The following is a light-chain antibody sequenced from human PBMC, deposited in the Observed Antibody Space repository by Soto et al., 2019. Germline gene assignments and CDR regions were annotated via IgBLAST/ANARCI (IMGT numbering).Light chain of an antibody. CDR1: QTLLHSNGYNC. CDR2: LGS. Sequence: DIVMTQSPLSLPVTPGEPASISCRSSQTLLHSNGYNCLDWYLLKPGQSPQLLIYLGSNRASGVPDRFSGSGSGTDFTLKISRVEAEDVGVYYCMQALQTPPAFGQGTRLEIK. J-gene: IGKJ5*01. CDR3: MQALQTPPA. V-gene: IGKV2-28*01.